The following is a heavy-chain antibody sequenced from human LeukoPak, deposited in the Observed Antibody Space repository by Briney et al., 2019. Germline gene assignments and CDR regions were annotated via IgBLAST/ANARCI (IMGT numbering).Heavy chain of an antibody. CDR1: GGSISSGANY. J-gene: IGHJ6*03. CDR2: ISHSESA. Sequence: SQTLSLTCTVSGGSISSGANYWSWIRQPPGRGLEWIGYISHSESAYYSPSLESRITISVDRSKNQFSLKLSSVTAADTAVYYCASGPTLAYCGGDCWRSHYMDVWGKGTTVTVSS. V-gene: IGHV4-30-2*02. D-gene: IGHD2-21*01. CDR3: ASGPTLAYCGGDCWRSHYMDV.